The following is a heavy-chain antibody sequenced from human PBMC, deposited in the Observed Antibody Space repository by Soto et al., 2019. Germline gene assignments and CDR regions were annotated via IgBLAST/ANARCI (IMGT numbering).Heavy chain of an antibody. D-gene: IGHD1-1*01. CDR2: IYYSGST. V-gene: IGHV4-59*01. Sequence: PSETLSLTCTVSGGSISSYYWSWIRQPPGKGLEWIGYIYYSGSTNYNPSLKSRVTISVDTSKNQFSLKLSSVTAADTAMYYCARVLTWNDELYYYYGMDVWGQGTTVTVSS. CDR3: ARVLTWNDELYYYYGMDV. CDR1: GGSISSYY. J-gene: IGHJ6*02.